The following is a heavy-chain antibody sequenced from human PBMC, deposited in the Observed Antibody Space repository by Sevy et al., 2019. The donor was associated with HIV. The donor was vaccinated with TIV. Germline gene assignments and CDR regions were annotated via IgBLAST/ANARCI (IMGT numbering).Heavy chain of an antibody. V-gene: IGHV3-21*01. D-gene: IGHD1-26*01. J-gene: IGHJ4*02. CDR2: ISSSSSYI. CDR1: GFSFSSYS. CDR3: ARWDADRRWYFDY. Sequence: GGSLRLSCAASGFSFSSYSMNWVRQAPGKGLEWASSISSSSSYIYYTDSVKGRFTISRENAKNSLYLQMNSLRAEDTAVYYCARWDADRRWYFDYWGQGTLVTVSS.